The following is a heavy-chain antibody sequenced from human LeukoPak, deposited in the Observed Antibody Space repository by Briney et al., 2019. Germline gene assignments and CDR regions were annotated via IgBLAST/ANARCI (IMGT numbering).Heavy chain of an antibody. V-gene: IGHV4-59*01. Sequence: PSETLSLTCTVSGGSISSYYWSWIRQPPGKGLEWIGYIYYSGSTNYNPSLKSRVTISVDTSKNQFSLKLSSVTAADTAVYYCARANYGDYDPYYFDYWGQGSLVTVSS. CDR2: IYYSGST. J-gene: IGHJ4*02. CDR1: GGSISSYY. CDR3: ARANYGDYDPYYFDY. D-gene: IGHD4-17*01.